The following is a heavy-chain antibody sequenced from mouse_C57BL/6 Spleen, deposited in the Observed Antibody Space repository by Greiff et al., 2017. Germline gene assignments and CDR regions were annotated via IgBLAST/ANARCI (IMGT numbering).Heavy chain of an antibody. CDR2: IHPNSGST. V-gene: IGHV1-64*01. CDR1: GYTFTSYW. J-gene: IGHJ2*01. CDR3: AREFITTVVEYYFDD. Sequence: VQLQQPGAELVKPGASVKLSCKASGYTFTSYWMHWVKQRPGQGLEWIGMIHPNSGSTNYNEKFKSKATLTVDKSSSTAYMPLSSLTSEDSAVYYCAREFITTVVEYYFDDWGQGTTLTVSS. D-gene: IGHD1-1*01.